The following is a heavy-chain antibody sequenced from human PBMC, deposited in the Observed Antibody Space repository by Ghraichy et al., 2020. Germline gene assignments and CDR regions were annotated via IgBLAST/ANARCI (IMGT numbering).Heavy chain of an antibody. V-gene: IGHV4-59*01. CDR3: ARANWNDVYYYYGMDV. J-gene: IGHJ6*02. Sequence: SETLSLTCTVSGGSISSYYWSWIRQPPGKGLEWIGYIYYSGSTNYNPSLKSRVTISVDTSKNQLSLKLSSVTAADTAVYYCARANWNDVYYYYGMDVWGPGTTVTVSS. CDR2: IYYSGST. D-gene: IGHD1-20*01. CDR1: GGSISSYY.